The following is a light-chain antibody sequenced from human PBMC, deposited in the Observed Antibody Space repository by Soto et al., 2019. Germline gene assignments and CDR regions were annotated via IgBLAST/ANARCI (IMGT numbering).Light chain of an antibody. Sequence: DIQMTQSPSTLSASVGDRVTITCRASQSISSWLAWYQQKPGKAPKILIYKVSNLESGVPSRFSGSGSGTELTLPISSLQSDDFATYYCQQYNSYPVTFGQGTKLEIK. CDR3: QQYNSYPVT. CDR1: QSISSW. V-gene: IGKV1-5*03. J-gene: IGKJ2*01. CDR2: KVS.